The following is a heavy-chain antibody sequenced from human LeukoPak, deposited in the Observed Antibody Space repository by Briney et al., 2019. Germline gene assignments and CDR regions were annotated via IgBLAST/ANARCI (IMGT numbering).Heavy chain of an antibody. CDR3: ARDTNIPESETFHY. Sequence: ATVKVSCKASGYTFSDFYIHWVRHAPEQGPEWMGWTNPNIGSTNPAQKFQGRLTMTRGTSISTAYMELSGLRSDDTAVYYCARDTNIPESETFHYWGQGTLVTVSS. CDR2: TNPNIGST. V-gene: IGHV1-2*02. CDR1: GYTFSDFY. J-gene: IGHJ4*02. D-gene: IGHD2-2*02.